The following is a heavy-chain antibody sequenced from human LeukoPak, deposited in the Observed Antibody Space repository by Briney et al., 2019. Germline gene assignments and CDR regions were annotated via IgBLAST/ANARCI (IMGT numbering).Heavy chain of an antibody. CDR1: GYTFTTYG. CDR2: ISPCNGNT. Sequence: ASVKVSCKASGYTFTTYGISWVRQAPGQGLEWMGWISPCNGNTNYAQKLQGRVTMTTDTSTSTAYMELRSLRSDDTAVYYCARDFDAAAVYYYYGMDVWGKGTTVTVSS. CDR3: ARDFDAAAVYYYYGMDV. J-gene: IGHJ6*04. V-gene: IGHV1-18*04. D-gene: IGHD2-2*01.